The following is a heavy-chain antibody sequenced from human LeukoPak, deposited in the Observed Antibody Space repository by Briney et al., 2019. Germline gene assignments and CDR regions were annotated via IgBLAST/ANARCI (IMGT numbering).Heavy chain of an antibody. CDR3: ARGGYSYGSHYYYYYGMDV. V-gene: IGHV3-21*01. CDR1: GFTFSSYA. D-gene: IGHD5-18*01. J-gene: IGHJ6*02. Sequence: PGGSLRLSCAASGFTFSSYAMSWVRQAPGKGLEWVSSISSSSSYIYYADSVKGRFTISRDNAKNTLYLQMNSLRAEDTAVYYCARGGYSYGSHYYYYYGMDVWGQGTTVTVSS. CDR2: ISSSSSYI.